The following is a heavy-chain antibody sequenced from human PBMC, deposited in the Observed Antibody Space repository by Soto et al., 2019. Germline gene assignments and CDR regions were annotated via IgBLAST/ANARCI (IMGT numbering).Heavy chain of an antibody. CDR3: AKDGGTLLGELSLTLYYFDY. CDR1: GFTFSSYA. J-gene: IGHJ4*02. D-gene: IGHD3-16*02. Sequence: GGSLRLSCAASGFTFSSYAMSWVRQAPGKGLKWVSAISGSGGSTYYADSVKGRFTISRDNSKNTLYLQMNSLRAEDTAVYYCAKDGGTLLGELSLTLYYFDYWGQGTLVTVSS. CDR2: ISGSGGST. V-gene: IGHV3-23*01.